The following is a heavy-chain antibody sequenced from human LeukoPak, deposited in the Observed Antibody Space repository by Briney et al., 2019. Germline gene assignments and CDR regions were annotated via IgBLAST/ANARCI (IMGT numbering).Heavy chain of an antibody. CDR1: GGSFSGYY. J-gene: IGHJ4*02. V-gene: IGHV4-34*01. Sequence: SETLSLTCAVSGGSFSGYYWNWIRQPPGKGLEWIGEINHRGSTNYSPSLKSRVTISVDTSKNQFSLNLSSVTAADAAMYYCARSIKSILGATHIDYWGQGTLVTVSS. CDR3: ARSIKSILGATHIDY. CDR2: INHRGST. D-gene: IGHD1-26*01.